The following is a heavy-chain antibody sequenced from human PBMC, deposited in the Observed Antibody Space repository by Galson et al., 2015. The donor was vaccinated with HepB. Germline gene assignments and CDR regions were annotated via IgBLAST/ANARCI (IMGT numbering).Heavy chain of an antibody. D-gene: IGHD1-7*01. Sequence: QSGAEVKKPGESPKISCKGSGFSFASYWIGWVRQMPGKGLEWMGLIYPGDSDTRYSPSFQGQVTISADKSINTAYLQWSSLRASDTAIYYCARHSQTTASLDYYFFYGMDVWGQGTTVTVSS. CDR2: IYPGDSDT. CDR1: GFSFASYW. V-gene: IGHV5-51*01. J-gene: IGHJ6*02. CDR3: ARHSQTTASLDYYFFYGMDV.